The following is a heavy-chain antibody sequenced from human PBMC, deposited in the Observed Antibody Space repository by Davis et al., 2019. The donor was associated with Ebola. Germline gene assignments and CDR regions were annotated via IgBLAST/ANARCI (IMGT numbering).Heavy chain of an antibody. D-gene: IGHD6-19*01. CDR2: IYPSGNT. Sequence: MPSETLSLTCAVSGGSISSSTWWSWVRQPPGKGLEWIGEIYPSGNTNYNPSLKSRVTMSVDRSKHQFSLKLNSVTAADTAVYYCARGFNAHGRHSVWYNWFDPWGQGTLVTVSS. CDR1: GGSISSSTW. CDR3: ARGFNAHGRHSVWYNWFDP. J-gene: IGHJ5*02. V-gene: IGHV4-4*02.